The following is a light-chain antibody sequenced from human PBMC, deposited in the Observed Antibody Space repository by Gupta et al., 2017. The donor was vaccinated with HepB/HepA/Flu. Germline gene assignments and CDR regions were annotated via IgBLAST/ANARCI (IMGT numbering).Light chain of an antibody. V-gene: IGKV3D-11*01. CDR3: QQRNNCPVT. J-gene: IGKJ3*01. CDR1: QDVSGF. Sequence: EIVLTQSPATLSLSPGESATLSCRASQDVSGFLAWYQQRPGQAPRLLIYDAYKRATGIPGRFSGSGSGTEFSLTIDSLGPEDFAVYYCQQRNNCPVTFGHGTKVDIK. CDR2: DAY.